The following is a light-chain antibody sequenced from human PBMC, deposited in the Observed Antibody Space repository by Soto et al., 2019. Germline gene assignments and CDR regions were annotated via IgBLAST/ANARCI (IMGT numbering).Light chain of an antibody. CDR2: GAS. Sequence: EIVMTQSPVTLSVSPGERATLSCRASQSVSSNLAWYQKKPGQAPRLLIDGASIRATGIPARFSGSGSGTEFTLTISSLQSEDFAVYYCQQYNDWPITFGGGTKV. CDR1: QSVSSN. J-gene: IGKJ4*01. V-gene: IGKV3-15*01. CDR3: QQYNDWPIT.